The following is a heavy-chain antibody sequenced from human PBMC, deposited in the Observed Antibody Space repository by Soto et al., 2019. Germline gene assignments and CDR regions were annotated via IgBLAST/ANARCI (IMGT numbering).Heavy chain of an antibody. CDR2: IYRGGST. D-gene: IGHD3-22*01. CDR1: GYSISSGYY. V-gene: IGHV4-38-2*01. J-gene: IGHJ5*02. Sequence: ETLSLTCAVSGYSISSGYYWGWLRQPPGKGLEWIGSIYRGGSTYYNPSLNSRVTLSIDMTNNHVSLILNSVTAADTAVYYCARVGPWVPYYYDSSPYTFENWFDPWGQGNLVTVSS. CDR3: ARVGPWVPYYYDSSPYTFENWFDP.